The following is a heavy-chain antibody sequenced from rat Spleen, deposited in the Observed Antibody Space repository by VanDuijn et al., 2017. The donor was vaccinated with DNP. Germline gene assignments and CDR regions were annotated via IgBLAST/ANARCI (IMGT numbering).Heavy chain of an antibody. D-gene: IGHD1-11*01. CDR1: GYSITSNY. Sequence: EVQLQESGPGLVKPSQSLSLTCSVTGYSITSNYWGWIRKFPGNKMEWMGYISYSGSTGYNPSLKSRITITRDTSKNQFFLQLNSVTTEDTATYYWAKGPNYGGWSDYFDYWGQGVMVTVSS. J-gene: IGHJ2*01. V-gene: IGHV3-1*01. CDR2: ISYSGST. CDR3: AKGPNYGGWSDYFDY.